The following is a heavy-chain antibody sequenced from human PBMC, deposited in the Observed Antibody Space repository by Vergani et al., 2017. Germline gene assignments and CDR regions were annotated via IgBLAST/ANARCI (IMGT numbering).Heavy chain of an antibody. CDR1: GYTFTSYG. V-gene: IGHV1-18*01. CDR2: ISAYNGNT. Sequence: QVQLVQSGAEVKKPGASVKVSCKASGYTFTSYGISWVRQAPGQGLEWMGWISAYNGNTNYAQKLQGRVTMTTDTSTSTAYMELRSLRSEDTAVYYCAGDEGHCSSTSCRYQWWGDGDAFDIWGQGTMVTVSS. D-gene: IGHD2-2*01. CDR3: AGDEGHCSSTSCRYQWWGDGDAFDI. J-gene: IGHJ3*02.